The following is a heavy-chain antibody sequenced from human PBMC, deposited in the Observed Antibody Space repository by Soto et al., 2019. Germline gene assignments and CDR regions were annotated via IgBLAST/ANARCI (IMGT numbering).Heavy chain of an antibody. CDR3: ARESSHDYGDYAGPSEYYYYYYGMDV. D-gene: IGHD4-17*01. CDR2: IYSGGST. Sequence: PGGSLRLSCAASGFTVSSNYLSWVRQAPGKGLEWVSDIYSGGSTYYADSVKGRFTISRDNSKNTLYLQMNSLRAEDTAVYYCARESSHDYGDYAGPSEYYYYYYGMDVRGQRTTVTVPS. V-gene: IGHV3-66*01. CDR1: GFTVSSNY. J-gene: IGHJ6*02.